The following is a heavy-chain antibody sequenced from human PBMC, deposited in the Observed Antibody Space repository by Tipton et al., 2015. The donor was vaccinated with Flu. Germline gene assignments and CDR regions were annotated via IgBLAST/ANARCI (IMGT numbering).Heavy chain of an antibody. CDR2: ISSSGDTI. CDR1: GFTFSDDY. Sequence: QLVQSGGGLVKPGGYLRLSCAASGFTFSDDYMSWIRQAPGKGLEWVSHISSSGDTINYADSVKGRFTISRDNAKNSLYLQMNSLRAEDTAIYYCARDHPPTITVFGVITDYFGMDVWGQGTTVTVSS. D-gene: IGHD3-3*01. V-gene: IGHV3-11*01. CDR3: ARDHPPTITVFGVITDYFGMDV. J-gene: IGHJ6*02.